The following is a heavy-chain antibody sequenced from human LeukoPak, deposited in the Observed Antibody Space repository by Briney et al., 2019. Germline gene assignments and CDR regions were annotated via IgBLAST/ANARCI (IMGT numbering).Heavy chain of an antibody. D-gene: IGHD2-21*02. V-gene: IGHV3-48*04. Sequence: QSGGSLRLSCAASGFTFSSYAMSWVRQAPGKGLEWVSYISSSGSTIYYADSVKGRFTISRDNAKNSLYLQMNSLRAEDTAVYYCARAVIVVVTAAPEGYWGQGTLVTVSS. CDR1: GFTFSSYA. CDR2: ISSSGSTI. CDR3: ARAVIVVVTAAPEGY. J-gene: IGHJ4*02.